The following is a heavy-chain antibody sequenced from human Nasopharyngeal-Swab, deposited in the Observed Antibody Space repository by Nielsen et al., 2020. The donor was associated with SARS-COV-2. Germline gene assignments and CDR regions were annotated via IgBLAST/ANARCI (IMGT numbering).Heavy chain of an antibody. D-gene: IGHD2/OR15-2a*01. J-gene: IGHJ4*02. CDR3: TKFSSAQGGNY. Sequence: GESLKISCITSGFTFSDYWMSWVRQAPGKGPEWVALIKPDGSQKNYADSVKGRFTISRDNAENSLYLQMSSLGVEDTATYFCTKFSSAQGGNYWGQGTLVTVSS. CDR1: GFTFSDYW. CDR2: IKPDGSQK. V-gene: IGHV3-7*01.